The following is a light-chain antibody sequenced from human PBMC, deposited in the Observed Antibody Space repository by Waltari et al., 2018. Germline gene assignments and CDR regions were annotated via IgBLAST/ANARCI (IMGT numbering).Light chain of an antibody. V-gene: IGLV1-40*01. CDR3: QSYDISLSGSV. CDR1: SSNSGADSE. Sequence: QSVLTQPPPVSGAPGQRVTISCTGSSSNSGADSEVHWYQQLPGTAPKVLIYGNSNRPSGVPERFSGSKSGTSASLAITGLQAEDEAAYYCQSYDISLSGSVFGTGTKVTVL. J-gene: IGLJ1*01. CDR2: GNS.